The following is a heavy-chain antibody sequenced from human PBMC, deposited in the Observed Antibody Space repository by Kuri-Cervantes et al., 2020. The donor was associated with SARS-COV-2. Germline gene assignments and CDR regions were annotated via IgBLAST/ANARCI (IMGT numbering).Heavy chain of an antibody. D-gene: IGHD3-3*01. J-gene: IGHJ4*02. Sequence: GESLKISCAASGFTFSSYSMNWVRQAPGKGLEWVANIKQDGSEKYYVDSVKGRFTISRDNSKNTLYLQMNSLRAEDTAVYYCAQETPSLRFFTYFDYWGQGTLVTVSS. CDR2: IKQDGSEK. CDR3: AQETPSLRFFTYFDY. V-gene: IGHV3-7*03. CDR1: GFTFSSYS.